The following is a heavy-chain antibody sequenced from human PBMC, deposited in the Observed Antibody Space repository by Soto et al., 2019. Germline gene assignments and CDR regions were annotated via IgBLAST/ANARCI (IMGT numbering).Heavy chain of an antibody. V-gene: IGHV4-39*01. CDR2: ISHTGET. D-gene: IGHD3-9*01. CDR3: AGQMRGTIPHFGGLSPLTS. CDR1: GDSVTSDDSY. J-gene: IGHJ5*02. Sequence: QLRLQESGPGLVKPSGTLSLTCTVSGDSVTSDDSYWGWIRRPPGQWREWIGPISHTGETFYNPLLNSLLTLSRDASKNKFSLKLASMTAADAGVFCCAGQMRGTIPHFGGLSPLTSWGQGILVTVSS.